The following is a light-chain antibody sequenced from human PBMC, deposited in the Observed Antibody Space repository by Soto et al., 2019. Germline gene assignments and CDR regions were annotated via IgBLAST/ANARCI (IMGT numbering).Light chain of an antibody. J-gene: IGKJ5*01. CDR3: QQRNIWPPVT. Sequence: IVLTPSPGTLSLSHGERATLSCRAIQSVSSSYLAWYQQKPGQAPRLLIYGASTRATGIPVRFSGSGSGTDFTLTISSLEPEDSAIYYCQQRNIWPPVTFGQGTRLEIK. CDR1: QSVSSSY. V-gene: IGKV3D-20*02. CDR2: GAS.